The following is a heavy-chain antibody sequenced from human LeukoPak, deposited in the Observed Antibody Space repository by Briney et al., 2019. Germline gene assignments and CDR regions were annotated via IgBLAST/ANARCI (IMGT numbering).Heavy chain of an antibody. D-gene: IGHD3-10*01. CDR1: GGSISSHY. Sequence: SETLSLTCTVSGGSISSHYWSWIRQPPGKGLEWIGYIYYSGSTNYNPSLKSRVTISVDTSKNQFSLKLSSVTAADTAVYYCARDVAYGSGSADYWGQGTLVTVSS. CDR3: ARDVAYGSGSADY. J-gene: IGHJ4*02. CDR2: IYYSGST. V-gene: IGHV4-59*11.